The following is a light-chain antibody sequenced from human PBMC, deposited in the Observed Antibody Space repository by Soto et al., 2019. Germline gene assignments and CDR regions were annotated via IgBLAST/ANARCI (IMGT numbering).Light chain of an antibody. CDR1: QSIGSW. CDR2: YVS. Sequence: DIQMTQSPSTLSASVGDRVTITCRASQSIGSWLAWFQQKAGKAPKLLIYYVSGLESGVPSRFSGSGSGTEGTLTISSLQPDDFATYYCQQYNTNPWTFGQGTKVEIK. V-gene: IGKV1-5*03. J-gene: IGKJ1*01. CDR3: QQYNTNPWT.